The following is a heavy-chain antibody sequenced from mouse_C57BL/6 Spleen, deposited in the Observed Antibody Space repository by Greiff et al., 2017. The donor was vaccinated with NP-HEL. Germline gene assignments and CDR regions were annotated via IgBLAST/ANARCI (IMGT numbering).Heavy chain of an antibody. CDR1: GYTFTSYW. J-gene: IGHJ3*01. CDR3: ARSAQATFAY. CDR2: IDPSDSYT. D-gene: IGHD3-2*02. V-gene: IGHV1-50*01. Sequence: QVQLQQPGAELVKPGASVKLSCKASGYTFTSYWMQWVKQRPGQGLEWIGEIDPSDSYTNYNQKFKGKATLTVYTSSSTAYMQLSSLTSEDSAVYYCARSAQATFAYWGQGTLVTVSA.